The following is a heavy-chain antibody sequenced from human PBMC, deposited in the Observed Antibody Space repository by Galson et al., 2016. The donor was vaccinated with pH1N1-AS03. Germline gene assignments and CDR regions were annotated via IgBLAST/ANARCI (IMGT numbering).Heavy chain of an antibody. CDR2: SSHDGIST. V-gene: IGHV3-30*03. Sequence: SLRLSCAASGFPFSGYDMHWARQAPGQGLEWVALSSHDGISTYYADSVKGRFTVSRDNSRNTLYLQLSSLRPEDTAIYYCNTGWSSRGAEHLGQGTLVTGSS. J-gene: IGHJ1*01. CDR1: GFPFSGYD. D-gene: IGHD1-1*01. CDR3: NTGWSSRGAEH.